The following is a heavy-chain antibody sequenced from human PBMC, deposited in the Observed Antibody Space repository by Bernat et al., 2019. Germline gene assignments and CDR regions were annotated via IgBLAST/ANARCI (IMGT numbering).Heavy chain of an antibody. CDR1: GFTFSSYA. J-gene: IGHJ4*02. CDR3: AREGGYCSGGRCYSNGFDY. V-gene: IGHV3-30-3*01. D-gene: IGHD2-15*01. Sequence: QVQLVESGGGVVQPGRSLRLSCAASGFTFSSYAIHWVRQAPGKGLEWVAVISYDGSNKYYADSVKGRFTISRDNSKNTLYLQMNSLRAEDTAVYYCAREGGYCSGGRCYSNGFDYWGQGTLVTVSS. CDR2: ISYDGSNK.